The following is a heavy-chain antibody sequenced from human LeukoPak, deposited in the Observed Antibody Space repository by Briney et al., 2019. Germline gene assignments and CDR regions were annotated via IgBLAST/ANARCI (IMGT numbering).Heavy chain of an antibody. CDR3: ARGRFGEWDNWFDP. V-gene: IGHV1-2*02. D-gene: IGHD3-10*01. CDR2: INPNTGAT. J-gene: IGHJ5*02. CDR1: GYTFTGYY. Sequence: GASVKVSCKASGYTFTGYYIHWVRQAPGQGLEWMAWINPNTGATNYAQKFQGRVTMTRDTSISTAYMELSRLTSDDTAVYFCARGRFGEWDNWFDPWGQGTLVTGSS.